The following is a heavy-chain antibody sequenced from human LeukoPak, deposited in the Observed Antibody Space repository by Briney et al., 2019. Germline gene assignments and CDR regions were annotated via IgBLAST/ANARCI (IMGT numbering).Heavy chain of an antibody. CDR2: IYYSGST. Sequence: SETLSLTCTVSGGSISSSSYYWGWIRQPPGKGLEWIGSIYYSGSTYYNPSLKSRVTISVDTSKNQFSLKLSSVTAADTAVCYCARQAKSEVGATDWGQGTLVTVSS. J-gene: IGHJ4*02. V-gene: IGHV4-39*01. D-gene: IGHD1-26*01. CDR1: GGSISSSSYY. CDR3: ARQAKSEVGATD.